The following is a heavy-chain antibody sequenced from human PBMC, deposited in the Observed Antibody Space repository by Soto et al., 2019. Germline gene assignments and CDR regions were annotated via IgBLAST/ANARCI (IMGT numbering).Heavy chain of an antibody. CDR3: ARGVLY. CDR2: IFYSGTT. D-gene: IGHD1-1*01. CDR1: GGSMSSGGYF. Sequence: TLSLTGTGSGGSMSSGGYFCSWIRQPPGKGLEWIGNIFYSGTTYYNPSLKSRVTISVDTSKNQFSLKLTSVTAADTAVYFCARGVLYWGQGTLVTVSS. J-gene: IGHJ4*02. V-gene: IGHV4-31*02.